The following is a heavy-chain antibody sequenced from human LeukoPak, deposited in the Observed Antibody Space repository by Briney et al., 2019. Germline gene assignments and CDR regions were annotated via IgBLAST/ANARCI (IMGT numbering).Heavy chain of an antibody. CDR3: ARGSVFGVVIITH. V-gene: IGHV1-69*02. Sequence: SVKVSCKASGGTFRSYTISWVRQAPGQGLEWMGRIIPILGIANYAQKFQGRVTVTADKSTSTAYMELSSLRSEYTAVYYCARGSVFGVVIITHWGQGTLVTVSS. J-gene: IGHJ4*02. D-gene: IGHD3-3*01. CDR1: GGTFRSYT. CDR2: IIPILGIA.